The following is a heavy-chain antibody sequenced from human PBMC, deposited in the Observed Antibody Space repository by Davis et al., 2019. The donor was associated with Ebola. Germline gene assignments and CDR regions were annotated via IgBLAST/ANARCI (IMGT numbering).Heavy chain of an antibody. D-gene: IGHD2-2*01. J-gene: IGHJ6*02. CDR2: IDPSDSYT. CDR3: ARLADIVLVPAAILPPLAMDV. CDR1: GYSFTSYW. Sequence: PGGSLRLSCKGSGYSFTSYWIGWVRQMPGKGLEWMGRIDPSDSYTNYSPSFQGHVTISADKSISTAYLQWSSLKASDTAMYYCARLADIVLVPAAILPPLAMDVWGQGTTVTVSS. V-gene: IGHV5-10-1*01.